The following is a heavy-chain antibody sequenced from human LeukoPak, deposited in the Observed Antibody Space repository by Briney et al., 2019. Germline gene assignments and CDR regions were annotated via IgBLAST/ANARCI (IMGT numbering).Heavy chain of an antibody. V-gene: IGHV3-64*02. Sequence: GGSLRLSCTASGFSFRSYAMHWVRQAPGKGLEYVSAISRSGNTTYYADSVKGRFIVSRDNSKKTLFLQMSDLRPEDTAVYYCATPGSSWGQGAPVIVSS. CDR3: ATPGSS. CDR2: ISRSGNTT. D-gene: IGHD6-13*01. J-gene: IGHJ4*02. CDR1: GFSFRSYA.